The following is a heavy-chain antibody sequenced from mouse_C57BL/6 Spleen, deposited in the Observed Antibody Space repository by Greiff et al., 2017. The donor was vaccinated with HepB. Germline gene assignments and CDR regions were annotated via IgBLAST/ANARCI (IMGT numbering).Heavy chain of an antibody. CDR1: GYTFTDYY. Sequence: EVQLQQSGPELVKPGASVKISCKASGYTFTDYYMNWVKQSHGKSLEWIGDINPNNGGTSYNQKFKGKATLTVDKSSSTAYMELRSLTSGDSAVYYCARRGSNGYFFAYWGQGTLVTVSA. J-gene: IGHJ3*01. D-gene: IGHD2-3*01. CDR3: ARRGSNGYFFAY. V-gene: IGHV1-26*01. CDR2: INPNNGGT.